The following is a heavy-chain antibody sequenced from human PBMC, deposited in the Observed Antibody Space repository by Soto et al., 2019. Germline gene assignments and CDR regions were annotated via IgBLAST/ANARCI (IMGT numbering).Heavy chain of an antibody. J-gene: IGHJ6*02. CDR3: ARDWDKGYYYGMDV. CDR2: IIPIFGTA. V-gene: IGHV1-69*13. D-gene: IGHD1-26*01. Sequence: GASVKVSCRASGGTFSSYAISWVRQAPGQGLEWMGGIIPIFGTANYAQKFQGRVTITADESTSTAYMELSSLRSEDTAVYYCARDWDKGYYYGMDVCGQGTTVTFSS. CDR1: GGTFSSYA.